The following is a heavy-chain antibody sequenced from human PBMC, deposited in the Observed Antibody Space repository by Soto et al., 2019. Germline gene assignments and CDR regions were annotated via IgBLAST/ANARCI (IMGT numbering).Heavy chain of an antibody. Sequence: QVQLVQSGAEVKKPGASVKVSCKASGYTFTSYAMHWVRQAPGQRLEWMGWINAGNGNTKYSQKLQGRVTITRDTAASTAYMELRSLRSADTAVYYCARGPGGPDGPGDYWGQETLVTVSS. D-gene: IGHD2-15*01. CDR2: INAGNGNT. J-gene: IGHJ4*02. CDR1: GYTFTSYA. CDR3: ARGPGGPDGPGDY. V-gene: IGHV1-3*01.